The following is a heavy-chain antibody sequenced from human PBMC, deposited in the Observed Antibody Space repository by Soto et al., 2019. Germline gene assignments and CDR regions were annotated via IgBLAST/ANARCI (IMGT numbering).Heavy chain of an antibody. CDR1: GFTFSSYA. Sequence: ESGGGVVQPGRSLRLSCAASGFTFSSYAMHWVRQAPGKGLEWVAVISYDGSNKYYADSVKGRFTISRDNSKNTLYLQMNSLRAEDTAVYYCARERDDYVLGAFDIWGQGTMVTVSS. J-gene: IGHJ3*02. D-gene: IGHD3-16*01. V-gene: IGHV3-30-3*01. CDR3: ARERDDYVLGAFDI. CDR2: ISYDGSNK.